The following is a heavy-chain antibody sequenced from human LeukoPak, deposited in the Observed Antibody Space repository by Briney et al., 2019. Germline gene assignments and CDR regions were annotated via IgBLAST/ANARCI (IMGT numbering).Heavy chain of an antibody. J-gene: IGHJ5*02. Sequence: SETLSLTCTVSGGSISSYYWSWIRQPPGKGLEWIGYIYYSGSTNYNPSLKSRVTISVDTSKNQFSLKPSSVTAADTAVYYCARDGAYYDFWSGPFDPWGQGTLVTVSS. CDR1: GGSISSYY. V-gene: IGHV4-59*01. CDR3: ARDGAYYDFWSGPFDP. CDR2: IYYSGST. D-gene: IGHD3-3*01.